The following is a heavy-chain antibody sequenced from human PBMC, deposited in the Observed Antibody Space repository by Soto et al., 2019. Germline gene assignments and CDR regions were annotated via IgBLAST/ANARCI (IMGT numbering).Heavy chain of an antibody. V-gene: IGHV1-2*04. CDR2: INPNSGGT. Sequence: GASVKVFCKASGYTFTGYYMHWVRQAPGQGLEWMGWINPNSGGTNYAQKFQGWVTRTRDTSISTAYMELSRLRSDDTAVYYCARVVVAAPKYYYYYYGMDVWGQGTTVTVSS. D-gene: IGHD2-15*01. CDR3: ARVVVAAPKYYYYYYGMDV. J-gene: IGHJ6*02. CDR1: GYTFTGYY.